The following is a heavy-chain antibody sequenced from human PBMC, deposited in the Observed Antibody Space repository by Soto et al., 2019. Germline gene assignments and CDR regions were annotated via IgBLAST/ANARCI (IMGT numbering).Heavy chain of an antibody. CDR1: GFTFSSYS. D-gene: IGHD2-8*01. J-gene: IGHJ4*02. Sequence: HLGGSLRLSCAASGFTFSSYSMNWVRQAPGKGLEWVSYISSSSSTIYYADSVKGRFTISRDNAKNSLYLQMNSLRAEDTAVYYCARDHRTSPYCTNGVCYIRGGSFDYWGQGTLVTVSS. CDR2: ISSSSSTI. V-gene: IGHV3-48*01. CDR3: ARDHRTSPYCTNGVCYIRGGSFDY.